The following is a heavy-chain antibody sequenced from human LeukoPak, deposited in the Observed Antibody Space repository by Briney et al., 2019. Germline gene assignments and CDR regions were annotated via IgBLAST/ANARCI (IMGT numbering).Heavy chain of an antibody. D-gene: IGHD3-9*01. CDR1: GYTFTSYG. CDR2: ISAYNGNT. V-gene: IGHV1-18*01. CDR3: VVLRYFDWSATLTYYFDY. J-gene: IGHJ4*02. Sequence: ASVKVSCKASGYTFTSYGISRVRQAPGQGLEWMGWISAYNGNTNYAQKLQGRVTMTTDTSTSTAYMELRSLRSDDTAVYYCVVLRYFDWSATLTYYFDYWGQGTLVTVSS.